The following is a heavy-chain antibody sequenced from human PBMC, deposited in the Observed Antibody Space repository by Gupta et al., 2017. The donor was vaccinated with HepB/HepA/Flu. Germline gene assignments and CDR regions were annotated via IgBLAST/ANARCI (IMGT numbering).Heavy chain of an antibody. V-gene: IGHV3-30*18. CDR1: GFTFSSYG. CDR3: AKDLASSSYHYYYMDV. CDR2: ISYDGSNK. Sequence: QVQLVESGGGVVQPGRSLRLSCAASGFTFSSYGMHWVRQAPGKGLEWVAVISYDGSNKYYADSVKGRFTISRDNSKNTLYLQMNSLRAEDTAVYYCAKDLASSSYHYYYMDVWGKGTTVTVSS. D-gene: IGHD6-6*01. J-gene: IGHJ6*03.